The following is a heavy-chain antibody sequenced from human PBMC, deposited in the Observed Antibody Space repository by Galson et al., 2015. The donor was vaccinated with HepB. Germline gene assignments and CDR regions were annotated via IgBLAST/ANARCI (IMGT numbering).Heavy chain of an antibody. CDR3: ARALSGFFPSGFFDV. Sequence: SVKVSCKASGYTFTSYGINWVRQAPGEGLEWMGWISGYNGNTKYAQKIQDRVTMTTDTSTSTAFMELRSLRFDDTAVYYCARALSGFFPSGFFDVWGQGAKVTVSS. CDR1: GYTFTSYG. V-gene: IGHV1-18*01. J-gene: IGHJ3*01. CDR2: ISGYNGNT. D-gene: IGHD5-12*01.